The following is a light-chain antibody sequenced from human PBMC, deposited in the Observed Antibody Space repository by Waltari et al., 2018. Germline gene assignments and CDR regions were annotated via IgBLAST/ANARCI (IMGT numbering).Light chain of an antibody. CDR3: QQYDDLPYT. Sequence: IQLTQSPSSLSASVGDRVTITCQASQDISDYLNWFQHKPGKAPNLLIYDASSLQKGVPSRFSGSGSGTEFTFTISSLRPEDLATYYCQQYDDLPYTFGQGTKLEI. CDR2: DAS. J-gene: IGKJ2*01. V-gene: IGKV1-33*01. CDR1: QDISDY.